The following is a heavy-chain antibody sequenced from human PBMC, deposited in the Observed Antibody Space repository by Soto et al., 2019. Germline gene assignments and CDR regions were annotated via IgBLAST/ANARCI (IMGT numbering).Heavy chain of an antibody. CDR1: GFTFRWFG. CDR2: ISNDGSNE. D-gene: IGHD3-10*01. Sequence: GGSLRLSCAASGFTFRWFGMNWVRQAPGKGLEWVARISNDGSNEYYVDSVKGRFTISRDNSKNTLYLQMDSLRAEDTAVYYCAKGEVRAIIPSYFDYWGLGTLVTVSS. J-gene: IGHJ4*02. V-gene: IGHV3-30*18. CDR3: AKGEVRAIIPSYFDY.